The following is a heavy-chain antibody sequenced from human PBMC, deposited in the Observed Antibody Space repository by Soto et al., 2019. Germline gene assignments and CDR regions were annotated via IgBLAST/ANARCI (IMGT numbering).Heavy chain of an antibody. J-gene: IGHJ6*02. Sequence: PGGSLRLSCAASGFTFDDYTMHWVRQAPGKGLEWVSLISWDGGSTYYADSVKGRFTTSRDNSKNSLYLQMNSLRTEDTALYYCAKDIWEAPAGTHYYYSGMDVWGQGTTVTVSS. CDR1: GFTFDDYT. CDR3: AKDIWEAPAGTHYYYSGMDV. CDR2: ISWDGGST. D-gene: IGHD6-13*01. V-gene: IGHV3-43*01.